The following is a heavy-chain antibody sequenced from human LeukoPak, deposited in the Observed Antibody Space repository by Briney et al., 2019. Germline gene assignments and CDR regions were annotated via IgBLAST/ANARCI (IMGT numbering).Heavy chain of an antibody. J-gene: IGHJ4*02. CDR1: GFTFSSYS. V-gene: IGHV3-48*01. Sequence: TGGSLRLSCAASGFTFSSYSMNWVRQAPGKGLEWVSYISSSSSAIYYADSVKGRFTISRDNAKNSLYLQMNSLRAEDTAVYYCASSRLGGYFDYWGQGTLVTVSS. CDR3: ASSRLGGYFDY. CDR2: ISSSSSAI. D-gene: IGHD3-16*01.